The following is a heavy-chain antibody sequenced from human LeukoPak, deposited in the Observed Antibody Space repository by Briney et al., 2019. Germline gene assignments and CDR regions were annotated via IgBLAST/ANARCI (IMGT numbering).Heavy chain of an antibody. J-gene: IGHJ4*02. CDR2: MNPNSGNT. V-gene: IGHV1-8*01. CDR1: GYTFTSYD. Sequence: ASVKVSCKAFGYTFTSYDINWVRHATGQGLEWMGWMNPNSGNTGYAQKFQGRITITRNTSISTAYMELSSLTSEDTAVYYCARIAAAGNRRLNYWGQGTLVTVPS. CDR3: ARIAAAGNRRLNY. D-gene: IGHD6-13*01.